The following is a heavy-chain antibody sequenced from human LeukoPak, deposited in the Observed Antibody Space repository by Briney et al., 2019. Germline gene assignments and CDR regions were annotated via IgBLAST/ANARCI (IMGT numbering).Heavy chain of an antibody. D-gene: IGHD3-10*01. CDR1: GGSISSSSYC. Sequence: PSETLSLTCTVSGGSISSSSYCWGWIRQPPGKGLEWIGSIYYSGSTYYNPSLKSRVTISVDTSKNQVSLKLSSVTAADTAVHYCARLPHYGPFDYWGQGTLVTVSS. J-gene: IGHJ4*02. CDR3: ARLPHYGPFDY. V-gene: IGHV4-39*01. CDR2: IYYSGST.